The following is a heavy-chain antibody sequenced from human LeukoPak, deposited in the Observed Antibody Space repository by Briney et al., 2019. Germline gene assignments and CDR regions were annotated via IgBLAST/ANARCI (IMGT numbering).Heavy chain of an antibody. CDR1: GYTFTSYG. J-gene: IGHJ4*02. CDR3: ASDFYSDYGSGSYYNLIDY. Sequence: GASVKVSCKASGYTFTSYGISWVRQAPGQGLEWMGWISAYNGNTNYAQKLQGRVTMTTDTSTSTAYMELRSLRSDDTAVYYCASDFYSDYGSGSYYNLIDYWGQGTLVTVSS. D-gene: IGHD3-10*01. CDR2: ISAYNGNT. V-gene: IGHV1-18*01.